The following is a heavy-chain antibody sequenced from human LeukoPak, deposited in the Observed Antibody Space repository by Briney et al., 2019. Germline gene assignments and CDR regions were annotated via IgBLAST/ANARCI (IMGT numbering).Heavy chain of an antibody. CDR2: ISYDGSNK. J-gene: IGHJ4*02. Sequence: GGSLRLSCAASGFTFSSYAMHWVRQAPGKGLEWVAVISYDGSNKYYADSVKGRFTISRDNSKNTLYLQMNSLRAEDTAVYYCAKKGSGSGWYENDYWGQGTLVTVSS. CDR1: GFTFSSYA. D-gene: IGHD6-19*01. V-gene: IGHV3-30-3*02. CDR3: AKKGSGSGWYENDY.